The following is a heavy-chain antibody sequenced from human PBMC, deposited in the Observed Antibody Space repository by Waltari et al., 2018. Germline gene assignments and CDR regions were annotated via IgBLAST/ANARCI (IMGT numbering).Heavy chain of an antibody. J-gene: IGHJ6*02. D-gene: IGHD4-17*01. Sequence: QVQLVQSGSEVKKPGAPVKVSCKASGYTFTSYDITWVGQATGQGLEWKGGMNPNRRNTGYANKVQCRGTITRNTSIRAPYMERSSLSAEDTAVYYCARAAQTVTDFYYYGMDPWGQGTTVTVPS. CDR2: MNPNRRNT. CDR1: GYTFTSYD. CDR3: ARAAQTVTDFYYYGMDP. V-gene: IGHV1-8*03.